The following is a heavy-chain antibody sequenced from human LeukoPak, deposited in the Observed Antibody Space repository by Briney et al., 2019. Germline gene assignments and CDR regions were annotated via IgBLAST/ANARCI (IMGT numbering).Heavy chain of an antibody. D-gene: IGHD1/OR15-1a*01. CDR3: GRIAINANNGMDV. V-gene: IGHV3-23*01. Sequence: GGSLRLSCAASRFTFSGYAMTWVRQAPGKGLEWVSTISGSGGSTYYADSVKGRFTISRDNSKNTLYLQMNSLRTEDTAVYYCGRIAINANNGMDVWGQGTTVTVSS. J-gene: IGHJ6*02. CDR2: ISGSGGST. CDR1: RFTFSGYA.